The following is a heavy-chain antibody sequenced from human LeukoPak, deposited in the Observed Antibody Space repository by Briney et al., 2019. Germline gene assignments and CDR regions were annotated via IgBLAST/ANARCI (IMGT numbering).Heavy chain of an antibody. Sequence: AASVKVSCKASGGTFSSYAISWVRQAPGQGHEWMGRIIPILGIANYAQKFQGRVTITADKSTSTAYMELSSLRSEDTAVYYCAMGMGYYYGMGVWGEGNTGTVSS. D-gene: IGHD6-13*01. CDR2: IIPILGIA. V-gene: IGHV1-69*04. CDR3: AMGMGYYYGMGV. J-gene: IGHJ6*04. CDR1: GGTFSSYA.